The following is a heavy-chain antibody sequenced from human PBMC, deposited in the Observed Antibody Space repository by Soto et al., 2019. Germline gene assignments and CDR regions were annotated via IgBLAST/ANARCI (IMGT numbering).Heavy chain of an antibody. CDR3: ATAGSRDITRGAFDI. CDR1: RGSFSSYG. J-gene: IGHJ3*02. D-gene: IGHD1-26*01. CDR2: IIPVFGTP. V-gene: IGHV1-69*18. Sequence: QMQVVQSGAELKKPGSSVKVSCKASRGSFSSYGIVWVRQAPGQGLEWMGRIIPVFGTPNYAQRFQGRVTMSVDASRTTAYMEMSGLRSVDTALYYCATAGSRDITRGAFDIWGQGTMVIVSS.